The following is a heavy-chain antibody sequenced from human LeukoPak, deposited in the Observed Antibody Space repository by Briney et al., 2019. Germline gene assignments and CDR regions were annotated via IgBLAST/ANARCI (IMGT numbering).Heavy chain of an antibody. CDR3: ARDQGVTMVRGVIITSPIDY. J-gene: IGHJ4*02. V-gene: IGHV3-7*01. D-gene: IGHD3-10*01. CDR1: HFTFSSYW. Sequence: GGSLRLSCAASHFTFSSYWMNWVRQAPGKGLEWVANIKQDGSEKYYVDSVKGRFTISRDNSKNTLYLQMNSLRAEDTAVYYCARDQGVTMVRGVIITSPIDYWGQGTLVTVSS. CDR2: IKQDGSEK.